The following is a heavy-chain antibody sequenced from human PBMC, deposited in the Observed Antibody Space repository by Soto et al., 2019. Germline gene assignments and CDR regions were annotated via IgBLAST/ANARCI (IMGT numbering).Heavy chain of an antibody. CDR1: GYPVTAYY. Sequence: QLHLVQSGAVVKKPGASVTVSCSASGYPVTAYYMHWVRQAPGRGLEWMGGINPATGAAKYTQTFQGGVTMARARATGTVFMELRGLTSGATAVFYWAGGGGVGVAGSAAFDMWGQGTLVTVSS. J-gene: IGHJ3*02. D-gene: IGHD3-3*01. CDR3: AGGGGVGVAGSAAFDM. CDR2: INPATGAA. V-gene: IGHV1-2*02.